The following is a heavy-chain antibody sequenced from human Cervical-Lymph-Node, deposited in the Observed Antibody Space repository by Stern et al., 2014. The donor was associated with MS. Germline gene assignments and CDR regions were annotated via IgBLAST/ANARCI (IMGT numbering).Heavy chain of an antibody. Sequence: VQLVQSGPEVKRPGESLKISCQASGYTFTSYWIGWVRQMPGKGLEWIAIIFPGGSDIRYSPPFQGQVTISADKSSSTAYLQWNTLKASDTAIYYCARQRYFDYWGQGTLVTVSS. J-gene: IGHJ4*02. CDR3: ARQRYFDY. V-gene: IGHV5-51*01. CDR2: IFPGGSDI. CDR1: GYTFTSYW.